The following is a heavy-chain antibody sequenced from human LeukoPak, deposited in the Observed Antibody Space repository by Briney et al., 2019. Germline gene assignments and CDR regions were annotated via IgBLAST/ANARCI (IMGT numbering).Heavy chain of an antibody. Sequence: GGSLRLSCAASGFTFSSSAMHWVRQAPGKGLEWLALIWYDGSNIYYADSVKGRFTIPRDNSKNTLYLQMNSLRAEDTAVYYCAKEGCSGGSCPSFDYYMDVWGKGTTVTVSS. D-gene: IGHD2-15*01. CDR2: IWYDGSNI. CDR1: GFTFSSSA. V-gene: IGHV3-33*06. CDR3: AKEGCSGGSCPSFDYYMDV. J-gene: IGHJ6*03.